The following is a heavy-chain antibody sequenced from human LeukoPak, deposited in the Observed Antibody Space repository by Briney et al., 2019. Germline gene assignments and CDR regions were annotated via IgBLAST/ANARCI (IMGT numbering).Heavy chain of an antibody. J-gene: IGHJ4*02. Sequence: PSETLSLTCTVSGGSISSGGYYWSWIRQPPGKGLEWIGYIYYSGSTNYNPSLKSRVTISVDTSKNQFSLKLSSVTAADTAVYYCARQGGSSSWTSQANFDYWGQGTLVTVSS. CDR3: ARQGGSSSWTSQANFDY. CDR1: GGSISSGGYY. V-gene: IGHV4-61*08. CDR2: IYYSGST. D-gene: IGHD6-13*01.